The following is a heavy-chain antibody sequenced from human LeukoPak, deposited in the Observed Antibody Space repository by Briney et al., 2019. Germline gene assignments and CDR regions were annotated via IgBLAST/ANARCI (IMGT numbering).Heavy chain of an antibody. V-gene: IGHV3-74*01. CDR1: GFTFSSYW. CDR2: INSDGSST. D-gene: IGHD3-10*01. Sequence: GSLRLSCAASGFTFSSYWVHWVRQAPGKGLVWVSRINSDGSSTSYADSVKGRFTISRDNAKNTLYLQMNSLRAEDTAVYYCARVTYYGSFLDYWGQGTLVTVSS. J-gene: IGHJ4*02. CDR3: ARVTYYGSFLDY.